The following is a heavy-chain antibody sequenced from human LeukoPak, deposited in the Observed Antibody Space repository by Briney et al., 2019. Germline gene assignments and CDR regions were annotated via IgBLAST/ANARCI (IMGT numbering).Heavy chain of an antibody. V-gene: IGHV3-21*01. D-gene: IGHD3-22*01. Sequence: GGSLRLSCAASGFTFSSYSMNWVRQAPGKGLEWVSSISSSSSYIYYADSVKGRFTISRDNSKNTLHLQMNSLRAEDTAVYYCAREGPYYDSSGLAFDIWGQGTMVTVSS. CDR3: AREGPYYDSSGLAFDI. J-gene: IGHJ3*02. CDR2: ISSSSSYI. CDR1: GFTFSSYS.